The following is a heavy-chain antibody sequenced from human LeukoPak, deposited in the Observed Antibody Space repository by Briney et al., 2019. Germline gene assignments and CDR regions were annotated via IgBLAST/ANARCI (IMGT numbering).Heavy chain of an antibody. CDR2: IYSGGST. Sequence: GGSLRLSCASSLFTVSSNYMSWVRQAPGKGLEWVSVIYSGGSTYYADSAKGRFTISRDNSKNTLYLQMNSLRAEDTAVYYCARTGNPVTGDYWGQGTLVTVSS. CDR1: LFTVSSNY. J-gene: IGHJ4*02. D-gene: IGHD1-1*01. V-gene: IGHV3-53*01. CDR3: ARTGNPVTGDY.